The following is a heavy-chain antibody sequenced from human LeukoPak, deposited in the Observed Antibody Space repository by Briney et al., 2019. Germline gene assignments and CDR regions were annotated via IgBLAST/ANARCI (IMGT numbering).Heavy chain of an antibody. CDR1: GFTFESFS. D-gene: IGHD2-21*02. CDR2: ISSTSDYK. J-gene: IGHJ4*02. Sequence: GGSLRLSCAVSGFTFESFSMSWVRQAPGKGLEWVSSISSTSDYKYYADSVKGRFTISRDNAKNSLFLQMNSLRAEDTAVYFCVRSITAADCWGQGTLVTVSS. V-gene: IGHV3-21*01. CDR3: VRSITAADC.